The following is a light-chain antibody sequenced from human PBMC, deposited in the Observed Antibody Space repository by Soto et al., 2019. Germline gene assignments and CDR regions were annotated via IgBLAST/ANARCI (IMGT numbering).Light chain of an antibody. J-gene: IGLJ2*01. Sequence: QSVLTQPASVSGSPGQSITISCTGTSSDVGAYNYVSWYQRHPDKAPKLMIYDVTNRPSGVSNRFSGSKSGNTASLTISGLQAEDEADYYCSSYTSSSTVVFGGGTKLTVL. CDR2: DVT. CDR1: SSDVGAYNY. CDR3: SSYTSSSTVV. V-gene: IGLV2-14*03.